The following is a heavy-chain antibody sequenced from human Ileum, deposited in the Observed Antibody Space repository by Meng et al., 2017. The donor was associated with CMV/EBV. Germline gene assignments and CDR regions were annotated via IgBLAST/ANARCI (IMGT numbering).Heavy chain of an antibody. CDR3: AHKAPADGIFNS. D-gene: IGHD6-13*01. CDR1: GFSLTTSGVG. V-gene: IGHV2-5*02. Sequence: QLTLQELGPTLLTPPQTLTLTCTFSGFSLTTSGVGVGWIRQPPGKALEWLALIYWDNTKHYSPSLNSRLSITRDTSKNQVVLTLTTMDPVDTATYYCAHKAPADGIFNSWGQGALVTVSS. J-gene: IGHJ4*02. CDR2: IYWDNTK.